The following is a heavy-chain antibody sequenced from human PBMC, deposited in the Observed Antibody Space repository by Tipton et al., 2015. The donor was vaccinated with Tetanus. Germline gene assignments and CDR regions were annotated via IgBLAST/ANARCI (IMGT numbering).Heavy chain of an antibody. CDR1: GFTLSRFG. CDR3: VSGSSLDY. J-gene: IGHJ4*02. Sequence: QLVQSGGGVVQPGGSLRLSCEVSGFTLSRFGMNWVRQAPGKGLEWISSISSTSTYIYYATSVKGRFTISRDNAKNSLFLQMNSLRAEDTAIYYCVSGSSLDYWGQGTLVTVS. D-gene: IGHD6-19*01. CDR2: ISSTSTYI. V-gene: IGHV3-21*01.